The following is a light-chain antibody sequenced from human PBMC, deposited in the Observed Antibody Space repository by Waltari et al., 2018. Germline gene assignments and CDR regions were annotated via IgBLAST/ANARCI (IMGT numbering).Light chain of an antibody. Sequence: SHELTQPPSVSVSPGQTARLTCSGDVLPNHDVNWYQKKPGQAPVTVIYKDTEASSGSSELSSGSTSGTTVTLTSSGVQAEDEDDYFCQSADSSGSWVFGGGTKVTVL. CDR1: VLPNHD. J-gene: IGLJ3*02. V-gene: IGLV3-25*03. CDR2: KDT. CDR3: QSADSSGSWV.